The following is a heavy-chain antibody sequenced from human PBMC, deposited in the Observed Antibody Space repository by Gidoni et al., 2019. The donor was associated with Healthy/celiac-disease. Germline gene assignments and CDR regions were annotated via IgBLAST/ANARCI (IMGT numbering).Heavy chain of an antibody. CDR1: GYTFTGYS. CDR3: ARAELGSLGY. D-gene: IGHD3-3*01. CDR2: INPNSGVT. V-gene: IGHV1-2*02. Sequence: QVQLVQSGAEVKKPGASVKVSCKASGYTFTGYSMHWVRQAPGQALEWMGWINPNSGVTNYAQKFQGRVTMTRDTSISTAYMELSRLRSDDTAVYYCARAELGSLGYWGQGTLVTVSS. J-gene: IGHJ4*02.